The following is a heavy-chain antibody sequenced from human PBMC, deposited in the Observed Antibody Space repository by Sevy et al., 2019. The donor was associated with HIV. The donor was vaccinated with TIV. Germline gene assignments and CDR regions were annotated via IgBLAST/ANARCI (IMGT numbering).Heavy chain of an antibody. CDR1: GFTFSSYD. J-gene: IGHJ6*02. D-gene: IGHD5-12*01. Sequence: GGSLRLSCVAAGFTFSSYDMHWVRQVTGKGLEWISGVGPAGDQFYPGSVKGRFTISRENAKNSFYLQMNNLRAGDTAVYYCARSGGYSDYGMDVWGQGNTVTVSS. CDR2: VGPAGDQ. V-gene: IGHV3-13*05. CDR3: ARSGGYSDYGMDV.